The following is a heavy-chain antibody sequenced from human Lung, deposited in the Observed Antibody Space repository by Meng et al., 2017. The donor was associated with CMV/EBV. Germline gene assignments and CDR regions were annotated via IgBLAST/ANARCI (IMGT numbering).Heavy chain of an antibody. CDR3: AREGRDLDY. Sequence: GESLKISCAGSGLTTISNYWMSCVRQAPGKGLEWLANIKQDGSEKCYVDSVKGRFTISRDNTNKSLYLQMSSLRSEDTAVYYCAREGRDLDYWGQGTLVTVSS. J-gene: IGHJ4*02. CDR2: IKQDGSEK. CDR1: GLTTISNYW. V-gene: IGHV3-7*01. D-gene: IGHD3-10*01.